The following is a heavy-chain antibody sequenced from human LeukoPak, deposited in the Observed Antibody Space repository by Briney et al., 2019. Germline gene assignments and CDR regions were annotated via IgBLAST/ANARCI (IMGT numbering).Heavy chain of an antibody. D-gene: IGHD1-1*01. CDR1: GFTLSIAW. V-gene: IGHV3-15*01. J-gene: IGHJ4*02. CDR3: TTDERAAMGH. CDR2: VKSQTDGGTT. Sequence: GGSLRLSCTVSGFTLSIAWMSWVRQAPGKGLEWVGRVKSQTDGGTTDYAAPVKGRFTISRDDSKNTLYLQMNSLKTEDTAVYCCTTDERAAMGHWGQGTLVTVSS.